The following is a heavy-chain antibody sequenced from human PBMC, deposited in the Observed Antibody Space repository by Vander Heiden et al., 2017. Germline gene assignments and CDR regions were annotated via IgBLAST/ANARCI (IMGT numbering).Heavy chain of an antibody. CDR3: ARVVRGAWYFDL. Sequence: EVQLVESGGGLVQPGGSLRLSCAASGFTFSSYWMHWVRQAPGKGLVWVSRIKSDGSSTSYADSVKGRFTISRDNAKNTLYLKMNSLSAEDTAVYYCARVVRGAWYFDLWGRGTLVTVSS. V-gene: IGHV3-74*01. CDR1: GFTFSSYW. CDR2: IKSDGSST. D-gene: IGHD3-22*01. J-gene: IGHJ2*01.